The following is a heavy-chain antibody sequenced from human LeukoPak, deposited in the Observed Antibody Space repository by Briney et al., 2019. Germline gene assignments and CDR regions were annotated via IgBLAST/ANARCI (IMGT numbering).Heavy chain of an antibody. J-gene: IGHJ4*02. CDR1: GYTFTGYY. Sequence: ASVKVSCKASGYTFTGYYMHWVRQAPGQGLEWMGWINPNSGGTNYAQKFQGRVTMTRDTSISTAYMELSRLRSDDTAVYYCARGLVGGYSSGWYYFDYWGQGTLVTVSS. CDR3: ARGLVGGYSSGWYYFDY. CDR2: INPNSGGT. D-gene: IGHD6-19*01. V-gene: IGHV1-2*02.